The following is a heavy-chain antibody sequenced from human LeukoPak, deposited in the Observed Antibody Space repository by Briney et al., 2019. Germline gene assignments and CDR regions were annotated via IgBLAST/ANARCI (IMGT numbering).Heavy chain of an antibody. CDR1: GYSISSGYY. V-gene: IGHV4-38-2*01. CDR2: IYHSGST. Sequence: SETLSLTCAVSGYSISSGYYWGWIRLPPGKGLEWIGSIYHSGSTYYNPSLKSRVTISVDTSKNQFSLKLNSVTAADTAVYYCARSHDSSGYYHPFDYWGQGTLVTVSS. CDR3: ARSHDSSGYYHPFDY. J-gene: IGHJ4*02. D-gene: IGHD3-22*01.